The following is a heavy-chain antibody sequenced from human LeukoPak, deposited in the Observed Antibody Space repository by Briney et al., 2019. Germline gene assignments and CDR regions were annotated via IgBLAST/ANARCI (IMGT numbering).Heavy chain of an antibody. D-gene: IGHD6-6*01. J-gene: IGHJ6*02. CDR3: AKGHSSSSPNSGYYYYGMDV. CDR1: GFTFSSYG. Sequence: GRSLTLSCAASGFTFSSYGMHWVRQAPGKGLEWVAVISYDGSNKYYADSVKGRFTISRDNSKNTLYLQMNSLRAEDTAVYYCAKGHSSSSPNSGYYYYGMDVWGQGTTVTVSS. V-gene: IGHV3-30*18. CDR2: ISYDGSNK.